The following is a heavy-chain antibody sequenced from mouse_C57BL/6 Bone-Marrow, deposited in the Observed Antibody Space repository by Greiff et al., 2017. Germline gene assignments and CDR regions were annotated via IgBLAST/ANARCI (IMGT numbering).Heavy chain of an antibody. Sequence: EVKLVESGGGLVKPGGSLKLSCAASGFTFSSYAMSWVRQTPEKRLEWVATISDGGSYTYYPDNVKGRFTISRDNAENNLYLQMSHLTSEDTAVYYCASRGWDYFDYWGQGTTLTVSS. D-gene: IGHD1-1*02. CDR2: ISDGGSYT. CDR3: ASRGWDYFDY. J-gene: IGHJ2*01. V-gene: IGHV5-4*03. CDR1: GFTFSSYA.